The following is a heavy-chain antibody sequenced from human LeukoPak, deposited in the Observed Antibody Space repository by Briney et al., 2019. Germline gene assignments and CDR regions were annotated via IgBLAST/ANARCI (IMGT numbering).Heavy chain of an antibody. CDR3: ARGRGGTISGVVIYYYYGMDV. J-gene: IGHJ6*02. CDR1: GGSISSGGYY. Sequence: SETLSLTCTVSGGSISSGGYYWSWIRQPPGKGLEWIGEINHSGSTNYNPSLKSRVTISVDTSKNQFSLKLSSVTAADTAVYYCARGRGGTISGVVIYYYYGMDVWGQGTTVTVSS. CDR2: INHSGST. D-gene: IGHD3-3*01. V-gene: IGHV4-39*07.